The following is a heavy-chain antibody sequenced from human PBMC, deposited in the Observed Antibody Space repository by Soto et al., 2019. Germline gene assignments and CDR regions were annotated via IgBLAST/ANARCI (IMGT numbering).Heavy chain of an antibody. CDR2: IWYDGRNK. Sequence: GYLRLSFAAWGFTFSTYCMDWVRQAPGKGAVWVAVIWYDGRNKYYAASMKGLFTISRDNSKNTMYLQMNSLRAEDTALYYCARDDRGLYVPGFDYWGQGTLVTVSS. D-gene: IGHD6-19*01. CDR3: ARDDRGLYVPGFDY. V-gene: IGHV3-33*07. CDR1: GFTFSTYC. J-gene: IGHJ4*02.